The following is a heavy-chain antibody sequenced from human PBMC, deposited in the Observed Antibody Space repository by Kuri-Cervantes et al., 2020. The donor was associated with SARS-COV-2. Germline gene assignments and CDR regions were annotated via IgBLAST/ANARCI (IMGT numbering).Heavy chain of an antibody. D-gene: IGHD4/OR15-4a*01. CDR2: ISYDGNNK. CDR3: AKDGAGAHDF. Sequence: GESLKISCAASGFMFSRCGMHWVRQAPGKGLEWVAFISYDGNNKKCIASGKGRFTISRDNSQNKLYLQMRSLRPEDTAMYYCAKDGAGAHDFWGQGTLVTVSS. CDR1: GFMFSRCG. V-gene: IGHV3-30*18. J-gene: IGHJ4*02.